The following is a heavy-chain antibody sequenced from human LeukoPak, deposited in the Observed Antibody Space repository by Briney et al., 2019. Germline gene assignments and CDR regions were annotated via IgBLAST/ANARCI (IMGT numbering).Heavy chain of an antibody. D-gene: IGHD3-22*01. CDR3: AGSESYYYDSSGYYRHFDY. V-gene: IGHV4-59*08. J-gene: IGHJ4*02. Sequence: SETLSLTCTVSGGSISSYYWSWIRQPPGKGLEWIGYIYCSGSTNYNPSLKSRVTISVDTSKNQFSLKLSSVTAADTAVYYCAGSESYYYDSSGYYRHFDYWGQGTLVTVSS. CDR2: IYCSGST. CDR1: GGSISSYY.